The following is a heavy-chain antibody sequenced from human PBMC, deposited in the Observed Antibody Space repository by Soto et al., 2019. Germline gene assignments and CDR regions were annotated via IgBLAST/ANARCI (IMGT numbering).Heavy chain of an antibody. CDR3: TRGSAAPLLFLFFDT. V-gene: IGHV4-30-2*01. D-gene: IGHD2-21*01. CDR2: VYHHAST. Sequence: PSLNWAVSGASMTTGGFSWTWVRQPPGGGLEWIGHVYHHASTQYNPSLKGRVSISVDTSRSLFSLRLTSLTAADTAVYFCTRGSAAPLLFLFFDTWGQGTPVTVSS. CDR1: GASMTTGGFS. J-gene: IGHJ4*02.